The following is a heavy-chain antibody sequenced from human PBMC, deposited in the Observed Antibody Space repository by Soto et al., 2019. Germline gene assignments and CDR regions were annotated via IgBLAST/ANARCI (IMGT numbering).Heavy chain of an antibody. CDR3: TKRRNTCNDWDGCDS. CDR2: IYWDDEK. D-gene: IGHD1-1*01. CDR1: GFSLRNTDEG. Sequence: QITLKESGPTLVKATQSLTLTCSFSGFSLRNTDEGVSWRRQPPGKALEWLGIIYWDDEKLYSPSVKRRLTITKNTPKTDIDSMMTNRNPNDTGTKYWTKRRNTCNDWDGCDSWGQGT. J-gene: IGHJ5*01. V-gene: IGHV2-5*02.